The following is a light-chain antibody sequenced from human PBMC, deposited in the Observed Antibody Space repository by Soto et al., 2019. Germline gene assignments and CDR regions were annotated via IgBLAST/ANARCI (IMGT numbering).Light chain of an antibody. Sequence: EIVLTQSPGTLSLSPGDRATLSCRASQRVSNSYLAWYQQKPGQAPRLLIYDASTRAAGVPDRVTGGGSGTNFTPTIRALGAWGFGLYFCQQYERPPFAFGQGTRLEI. J-gene: IGKJ2*01. V-gene: IGKV3-20*01. CDR3: QQYERPPFA. CDR1: QRVSNSY. CDR2: DAS.